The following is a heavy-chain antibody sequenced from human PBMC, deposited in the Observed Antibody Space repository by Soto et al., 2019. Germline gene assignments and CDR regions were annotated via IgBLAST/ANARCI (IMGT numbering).Heavy chain of an antibody. V-gene: IGHV1-18*04. Sequence: QIQLVQSGGEVKKPGASVKVSCRAYGYTFSSHGISWVRQAPGKGPEWMGWVSAYNGNSKYAEKFQERLTLTTDTSASTAYMELRSLRSDDTAVYYCARARREFVEVFVGYVYWGQGTLVTVSS. CDR2: VSAYNGNS. CDR3: ARARREFVEVFVGYVY. CDR1: GYTFSSHG. D-gene: IGHD2-2*01. J-gene: IGHJ4*02.